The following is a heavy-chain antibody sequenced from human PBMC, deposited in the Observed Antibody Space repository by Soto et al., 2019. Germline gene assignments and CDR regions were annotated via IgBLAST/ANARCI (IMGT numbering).Heavy chain of an antibody. CDR1: GYSFTSYW. J-gene: IGHJ2*01. D-gene: IGHD5-12*01. CDR3: ARWVAMKHWYFDL. CDR2: IDPSDSYT. V-gene: IGHV5-10-1*01. Sequence: GESLKISCKGSGYSFTSYWISWVRQMPGKGLEWMGRIDPSDSYTNYSPSFQGHVTISADKSISTAYLQWSSLKASDTAMYYCARWVAMKHWYFDLWGRGTLVTVSS.